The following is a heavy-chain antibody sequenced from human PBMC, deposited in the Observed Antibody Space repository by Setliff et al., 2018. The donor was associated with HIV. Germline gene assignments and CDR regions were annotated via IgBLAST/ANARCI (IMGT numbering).Heavy chain of an antibody. J-gene: IGHJ2*01. CDR1: GGSISSGDYY. Sequence: SETLSLTCTVSGGSISSGDYYWSWIRQPPGKGLDWIGYIYYSGSTYYNPSLMSRVTISLDTSKNQFSLKLSSVTAADTSVYYCAAGLWFGEFSLWQYWHFDLWGRGTLVTVSS. CDR2: IYYSGST. D-gene: IGHD3-10*01. V-gene: IGHV4-30-4*08. CDR3: AAGLWFGEFSLWQYWHFDL.